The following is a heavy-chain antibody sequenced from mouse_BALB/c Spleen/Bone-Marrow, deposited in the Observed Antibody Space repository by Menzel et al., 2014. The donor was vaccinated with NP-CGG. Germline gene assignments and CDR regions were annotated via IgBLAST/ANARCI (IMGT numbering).Heavy chain of an antibody. CDR2: ISSGGSYT. CDR1: GFTFSNYG. D-gene: IGHD1-3*01. J-gene: IGHJ4*01. V-gene: IGHV5-6*01. CDR3: ARLTPDYAMDY. Sequence: VQLKESGGDLVKPGGSLKLSCAASGFTFSNYGMSWVRRTPDKRLEWVATISSGGSYTYFPDSVKGRFTISRDNAKNTLYLQMNSLKSEDAAMYYCARLTPDYAMDYWGQGTSVTVSS.